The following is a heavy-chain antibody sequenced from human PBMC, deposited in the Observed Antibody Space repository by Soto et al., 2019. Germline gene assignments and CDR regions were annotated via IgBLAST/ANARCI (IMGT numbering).Heavy chain of an antibody. D-gene: IGHD4-17*01. CDR1: GGTFSSYA. V-gene: IGHV1-69*01. CDR3: ARGEGVNAVTPKGGMDA. Sequence: QVQLVQSGAEVKKPGSSVKLSCKASGGTFSSYAISWVRQAPGQGLGWMGGIFPSFGTANYAQKLQGRVTITAAASTSTAYMELSSVRSEDTAVYYCARGEGVNAVTPKGGMDAWGQGTTVTVSS. J-gene: IGHJ6*02. CDR2: IFPSFGTA.